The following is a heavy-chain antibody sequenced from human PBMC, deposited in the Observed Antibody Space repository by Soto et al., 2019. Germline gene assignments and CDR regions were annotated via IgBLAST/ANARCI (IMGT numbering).Heavy chain of an antibody. CDR1: EFTVSSNH. V-gene: IGHV3-53*01. J-gene: IGHJ4*02. CDR2: IYSGGST. D-gene: IGHD3-16*01. Sequence: GGSLRLSCAASEFTVSSNHMGWVRQAPGKGLEWVSVIYSGGSTYYADSVKGRFTISRDHSENTLYLQMNSLRAEDTAFYYCASQSTYTFDYWGQGTLVTVSS. CDR3: ASQSTYTFDY.